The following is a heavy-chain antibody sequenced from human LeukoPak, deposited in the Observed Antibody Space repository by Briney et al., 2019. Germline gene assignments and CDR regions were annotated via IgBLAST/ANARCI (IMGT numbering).Heavy chain of an antibody. CDR2: ISGSGGRT. J-gene: IGHJ2*01. D-gene: IGHD3-10*01. CDR3: AKGSPDYYWYFDL. Sequence: GGSLRLSCAASGFTFSSHAMSWVRQAPGRGLEWVSAISGSGGRTYYADSMKGRFTISRDNSKNTLYLQMNSLRAEDTAVYYCAKGSPDYYWYFDLWGRGTLVTVAS. CDR1: GFTFSSHA. V-gene: IGHV3-23*01.